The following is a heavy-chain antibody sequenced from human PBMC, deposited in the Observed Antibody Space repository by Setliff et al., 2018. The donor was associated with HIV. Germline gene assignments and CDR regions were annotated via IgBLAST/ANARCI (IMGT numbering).Heavy chain of an antibody. CDR2: ISDSGGGT. V-gene: IGHV3-23*01. Sequence: AGGSLRLSCAASGFAFSTYAMSWVRQAPGKGLEWVSAISDSGGGTYYADSVKGRFTVSRDNSKYTLYLQMNSLRVEDTAVYYCASSRPPDDSSGYLDHWGQGTLVTVSS. D-gene: IGHD3-22*01. J-gene: IGHJ4*01. CDR3: ASSRPPDDSSGYLDH. CDR1: GFAFSTYA.